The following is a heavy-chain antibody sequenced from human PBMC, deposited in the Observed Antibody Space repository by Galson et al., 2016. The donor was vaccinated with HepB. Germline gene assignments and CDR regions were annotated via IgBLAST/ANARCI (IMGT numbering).Heavy chain of an antibody. CDR1: GFTFRNYA. J-gene: IGHJ5*02. CDR3: AKDTYCSSSNCYLRGTDWFDP. CDR2: ISGSGDST. D-gene: IGHD2-2*01. V-gene: IGHV3-23*01. Sequence: SLRLSCAASGFTFRNYAMTWVRQAPGKGLEWVSAISGSGDSTFYADSVKGRFTVSRDNSKNTLYLQMNSLRAEDTAIYYCAKDTYCSSSNCYLRGTDWFDPWGQGTLVTVSS.